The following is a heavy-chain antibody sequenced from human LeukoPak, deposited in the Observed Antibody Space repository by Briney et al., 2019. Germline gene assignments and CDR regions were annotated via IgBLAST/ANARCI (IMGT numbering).Heavy chain of an antibody. CDR3: AKVRYPGSGSYLNSHDD. Sequence: PGGSLRLSCTASGFTFSNYVMSWVRQAPGKGLEWVSLISGNGDRTYYADSVKGRFTVSRDNSRNTLFLQMYNLGVEDTAVYSCAKVRYPGSGSYLNSHDDWAQGTLVTVFS. D-gene: IGHD3-10*01. J-gene: IGHJ4*02. CDR1: GFTFSNYV. CDR2: ISGNGDRT. V-gene: IGHV3-23*01.